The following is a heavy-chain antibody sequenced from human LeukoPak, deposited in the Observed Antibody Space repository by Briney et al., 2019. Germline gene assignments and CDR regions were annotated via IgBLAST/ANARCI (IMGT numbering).Heavy chain of an antibody. CDR1: GFTFSSYW. CDR2: IKQDGSEK. V-gene: IGHV3-7*01. J-gene: IGHJ6*03. CDR3: AREDGGYYGSGSYESYYYYYYMDV. D-gene: IGHD3-10*01. Sequence: GGSLRLSCAASGFTFSSYWMSWVRQAPGKGLEWVANIKQDGSEKYYVDSVKGRFTISRDNAKNSLYLQMNSLRAEDTAVYYCAREDGGYYGSGSYESYYYYYYMDVWGKGTTVTVSS.